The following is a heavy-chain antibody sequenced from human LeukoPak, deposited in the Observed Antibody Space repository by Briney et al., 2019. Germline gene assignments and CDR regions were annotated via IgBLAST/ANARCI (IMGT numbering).Heavy chain of an antibody. Sequence: GRSLRLSCAASGFTFSSYAMHWVRQAPGKGLEWVAVISYDGSNKYYADSVKGRFTISRDNSKNTLYLQMNSLRAEDTAVYYCARDGNNILTGYYPFDYWGQGTLVTVSS. CDR3: ARDGNNILTGYYPFDY. D-gene: IGHD3-9*01. V-gene: IGHV3-30-3*01. CDR2: ISYDGSNK. CDR1: GFTFSSYA. J-gene: IGHJ4*02.